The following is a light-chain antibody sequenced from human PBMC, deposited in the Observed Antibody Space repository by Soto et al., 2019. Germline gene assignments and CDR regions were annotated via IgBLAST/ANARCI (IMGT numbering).Light chain of an antibody. CDR2: GAS. Sequence: IVMSLSPATLSVSPGERATLSCGASQSVSSNLAWYQQKPGQAPRLLIYGASTRATGIPPRFSGSGSGTDFTLTISSLEPEDSAVYYCQQRHRWPITFGQGTRLEI. J-gene: IGKJ5*01. CDR1: QSVSSN. V-gene: IGKV3-15*01. CDR3: QQRHRWPIT.